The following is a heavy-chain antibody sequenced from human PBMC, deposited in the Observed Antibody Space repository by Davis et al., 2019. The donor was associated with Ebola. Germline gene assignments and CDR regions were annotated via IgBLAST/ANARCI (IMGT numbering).Heavy chain of an antibody. J-gene: IGHJ6*02. V-gene: IGHV1-3*01. CDR1: GYTFTSYA. CDR2: INAGNGNT. CDR3: ARDRGRDGYNYGSMDV. Sequence: ASVKVSCKASGYTFTSYAMHWVRQAPGQRLEWMGWINAGNGNTKYSQKFQGRVTITRDTSASTAYMELSSLRSEDTAVYYCARDRGRDGYNYGSMDVWGQGTTVTVSS. D-gene: IGHD5-24*01.